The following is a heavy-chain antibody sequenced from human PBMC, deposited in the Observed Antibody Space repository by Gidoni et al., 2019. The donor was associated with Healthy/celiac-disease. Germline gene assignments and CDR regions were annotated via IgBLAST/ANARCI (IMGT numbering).Heavy chain of an antibody. CDR1: GFTFDDYA. J-gene: IGHJ4*02. Sequence: EVQLVESGGGLVQPGRSLRLSCAAPGFTFDDYALHWVRRAPGKGLEWVSGSSWNSGSIGYADSVKGRVTISRDNAKNYLYLQMNSLRAEDTALYYCAKEGDGYNRRFDYWGQGTLVTVSS. V-gene: IGHV3-9*01. D-gene: IGHD5-12*01. CDR3: AKEGDGYNRRFDY. CDR2: SSWNSGSI.